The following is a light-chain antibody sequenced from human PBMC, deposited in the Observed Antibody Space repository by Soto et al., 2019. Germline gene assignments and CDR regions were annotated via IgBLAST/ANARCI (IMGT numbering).Light chain of an antibody. J-gene: IGLJ2*01. V-gene: IGLV2-23*01. CDR3: WSYAGSSPHVV. CDR1: SSDVGTYNL. Sequence: QSALTQPASVSGSPGQSITISCTGTSSDVGTYNLVSWYQQHPGKAPKLMIYEGSKRPSGVSNRFSGSKSGNTASLTISGLQAEDEADYYCWSYAGSSPHVVCGGGTKVTVL. CDR2: EGS.